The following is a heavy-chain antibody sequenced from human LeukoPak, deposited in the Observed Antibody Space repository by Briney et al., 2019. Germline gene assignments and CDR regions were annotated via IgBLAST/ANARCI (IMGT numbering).Heavy chain of an antibody. V-gene: IGHV4-59*12. Sequence: PSETLSLTCTVSGGSISSYYWSWIRQPPGKGLEWIGYIYYSGSTNYNPSLKSRVTISVDKSKNQFSLKLSSVTAADTAVYYCATVGATRRTFDIWGQGTMVTVSS. J-gene: IGHJ3*02. CDR2: IYYSGST. D-gene: IGHD1-26*01. CDR3: ATVGATRRTFDI. CDR1: GGSISSYY.